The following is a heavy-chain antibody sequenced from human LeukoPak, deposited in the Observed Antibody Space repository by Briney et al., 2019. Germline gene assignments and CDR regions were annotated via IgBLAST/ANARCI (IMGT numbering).Heavy chain of an antibody. CDR3: AKVGVLGIGGNYFDY. CDR2: IRYDGSKK. J-gene: IGHJ4*02. Sequence: GGALRLSCAASGFTFSSYGMHWVRQAPGKGVEGVAFIRYDGSKKYYADSVKGGFTISRENSKNTLYMQMNSLRAEATAVYYCAKVGVLGIGGNYFDYWGQGTLVTVSS. CDR1: GFTFSSYG. V-gene: IGHV3-30*02. D-gene: IGHD7-27*01.